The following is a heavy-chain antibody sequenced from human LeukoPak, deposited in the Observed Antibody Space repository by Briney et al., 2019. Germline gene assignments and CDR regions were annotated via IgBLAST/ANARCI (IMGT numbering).Heavy chain of an antibody. CDR3: ARGMTYYDFWSGYHMYNWFDP. Sequence: SETLSLTCTVPGGSISSYYWSWIRQPPGKGLEWIGYIYYSGSTNYNPSLKSRVTISVDTSKNQFSLKLSSVTAADTAVYYCARGMTYYDFWSGYHMYNWFDPWGQGTLVTVSS. V-gene: IGHV4-59*01. J-gene: IGHJ5*02. D-gene: IGHD3-3*01. CDR1: GGSISSYY. CDR2: IYYSGST.